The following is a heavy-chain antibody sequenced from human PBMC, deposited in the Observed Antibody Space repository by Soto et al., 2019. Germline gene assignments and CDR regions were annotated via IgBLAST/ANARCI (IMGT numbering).Heavy chain of an antibody. J-gene: IGHJ4*02. CDR2: IYHSGRT. CDR3: ARLRTSDLMTAPDY. D-gene: IGHD3-9*01. CDR1: GGSISSSNW. Sequence: SETLSLTCVVSGGSISSSNWWSWVRQPPGKGLEWIGEIYHSGRTNYNPSLKSRVTISLDKSKNQFSLKLSSVTTADTAVYYCARLRTSDLMTAPDYWGQGTLVTVSS. V-gene: IGHV4-4*02.